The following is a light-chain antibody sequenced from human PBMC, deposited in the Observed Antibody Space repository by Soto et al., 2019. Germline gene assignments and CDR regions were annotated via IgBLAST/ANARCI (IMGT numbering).Light chain of an antibody. CDR2: EVS. V-gene: IGLV2-23*02. CDR3: CSYAGSSTYV. CDR1: SSDVGSYNL. J-gene: IGLJ1*01. Sequence: QSAPAQPASVSGSPGQSITISCTGTSSDVGSYNLVSWYQQHPGKAPKLMIYEVSKRPSGVSNRFSGSKSGNTASLTISGLQAGDEADYYCCSYAGSSTYVFGTGTKVTV.